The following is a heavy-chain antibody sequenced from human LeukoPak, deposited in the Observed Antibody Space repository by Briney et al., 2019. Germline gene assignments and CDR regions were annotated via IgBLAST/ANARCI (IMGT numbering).Heavy chain of an antibody. D-gene: IGHD4-17*01. CDR3: TKSYGDYLGYFDP. V-gene: IGHV3-23*01. J-gene: IGHJ4*02. CDR2: ISDDGGTT. Sequence: PGGSLRLSCAASGFTFSSCAMSWVRQAPGKGLEWVSGISDDGGTTNYADAVKGRFTISRDKSKNTLFVQMNSLRAEDTAVYYCTKSYGDYLGYFDPRGQGALVTVSS. CDR1: GFTFSSCA.